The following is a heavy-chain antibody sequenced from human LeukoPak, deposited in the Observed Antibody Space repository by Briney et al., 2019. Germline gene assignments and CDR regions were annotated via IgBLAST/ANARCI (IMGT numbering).Heavy chain of an antibody. J-gene: IGHJ5*02. CDR2: INHSGST. CDR3: ARARKQQLGFDP. CDR1: GGSFSGYY. V-gene: IGHV4-34*01. Sequence: PSETLSLTCAVYGGSFSGYYWSWIRQPPGKGLEWIGEINHSGSTNYNPSLKSRVTISVDTSKNQFSLKLSSVTAADTAVYYCARARKQQLGFDPWGQGTLVTVSS. D-gene: IGHD6-13*01.